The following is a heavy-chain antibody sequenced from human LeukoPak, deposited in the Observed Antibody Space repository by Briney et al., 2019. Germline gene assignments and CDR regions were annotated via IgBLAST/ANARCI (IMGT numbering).Heavy chain of an antibody. Sequence: SETLSLTCTVSGGSISGYYWSWIRQPPGKGLEWIGYIYYSGSTNYNPPLKSRVTMSVDTSKNQFSLKLSSLTAADTAVYYCARLGRITMIRGTSDYYHSMDVWGQGTTVTVSS. CDR3: ARLGRITMIRGTSDYYHSMDV. CDR2: IYYSGST. V-gene: IGHV4-59*08. J-gene: IGHJ6*02. D-gene: IGHD3-10*01. CDR1: GGSISGYY.